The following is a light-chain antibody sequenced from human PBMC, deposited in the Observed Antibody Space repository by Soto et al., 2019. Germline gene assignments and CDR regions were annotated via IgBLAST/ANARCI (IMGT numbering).Light chain of an antibody. J-gene: IGKJ1*01. CDR3: QKYNSAPRT. CDR1: QGISNY. Sequence: DIQMTQSPSSLSASVGDRVTITCRASQGISNYLAWYQQKPGKIPKLLIYAASTLQLGVPSRFSGRGSGPDFTLTISSLQPEDVATYYCQKYNSAPRTFGQGTKVEIK. V-gene: IGKV1-27*01. CDR2: AAS.